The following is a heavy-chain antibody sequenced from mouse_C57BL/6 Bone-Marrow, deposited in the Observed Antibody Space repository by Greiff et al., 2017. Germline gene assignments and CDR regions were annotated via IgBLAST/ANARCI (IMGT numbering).Heavy chain of an antibody. CDR1: GYAFSSSW. D-gene: IGHD1-1*01. J-gene: IGHJ4*01. CDR3: ARDYGYAMDY. V-gene: IGHV1-82*01. Sequence: VQLQQSGPELVKPGASVKISCKASGYAFSSSWMTWVKQRPGKGLEWIGRIYPGDGDTNYNGKFKGKATLTADKSSSTAYMQLSSLTSEDSAVYFCARDYGYAMDYWGQGTSVTVSS. CDR2: IYPGDGDT.